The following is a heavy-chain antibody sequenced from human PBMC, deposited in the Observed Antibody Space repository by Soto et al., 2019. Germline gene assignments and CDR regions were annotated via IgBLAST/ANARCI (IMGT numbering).Heavy chain of an antibody. Sequence: QVQLQQWGAGLLKPSETLSLTCAVYGGSFSGYYWSWIRQPPGKGLEWIGEINHSGSTNYNPSLKSRVTISVDTSKNQFSLKLSSVTAADTAVYYCARNTNGGVIVDYLGQGTLVTVSS. CDR1: GGSFSGYY. D-gene: IGHD3-16*02. J-gene: IGHJ4*02. V-gene: IGHV4-34*01. CDR2: INHSGST. CDR3: ARNTNGGVIVDY.